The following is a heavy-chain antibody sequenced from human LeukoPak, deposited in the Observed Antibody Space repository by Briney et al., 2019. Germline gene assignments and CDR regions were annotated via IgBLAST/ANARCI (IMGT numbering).Heavy chain of an antibody. J-gene: IGHJ6*03. V-gene: IGHV3-23*01. Sequence: SGGSLRLSCAASGFTFSSYGMSWVRQAPGKGLEWVSAISGSGGSTYYADSVKGRFTISRDNSKNTLYLQMNSLRAEDTAVYYCARDGLYYYYMDVWGKGTTVTVSS. CDR3: ARDGLYYYYMDV. CDR1: GFTFSSYG. CDR2: ISGSGGST.